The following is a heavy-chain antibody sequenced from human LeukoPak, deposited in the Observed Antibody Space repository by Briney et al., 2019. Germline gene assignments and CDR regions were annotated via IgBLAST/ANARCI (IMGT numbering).Heavy chain of an antibody. CDR3: ARPYYYGSGSYLPFDP. CDR1: GGSISSYY. Sequence: SETLSLTCTVSGGSISSYYWSWIRQPPGKGLEWIGYIYCSGSTNYNPSLESRVTISVDTSKNQFSLKLSSVTAADTAVYYCARPYYYGSGSYLPFDPWGQGTLVTVSS. CDR2: IYCSGST. V-gene: IGHV4-59*12. D-gene: IGHD3-10*01. J-gene: IGHJ5*02.